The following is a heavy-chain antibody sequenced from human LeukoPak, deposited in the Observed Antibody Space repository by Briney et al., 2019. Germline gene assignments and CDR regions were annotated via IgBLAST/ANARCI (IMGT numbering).Heavy chain of an antibody. J-gene: IGHJ6*03. Sequence: PSETLSLTCTVSGGSIGTYYWSWIRQPAGKGLEWIGRIYTSGSTNYNPSLKSRVTMSVDTSKNQFSLKLSSVTAADTAVYYCARGGNYDFWSGYYRDYYYYYMDVWGKGTTVTVSS. V-gene: IGHV4-4*07. CDR1: GGSIGTYY. D-gene: IGHD3-3*01. CDR2: IYTSGST. CDR3: ARGGNYDFWSGYYRDYYYYYMDV.